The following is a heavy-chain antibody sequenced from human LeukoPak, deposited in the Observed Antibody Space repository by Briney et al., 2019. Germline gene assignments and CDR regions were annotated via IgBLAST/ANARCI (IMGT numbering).Heavy chain of an antibody. CDR3: ARDRDYVGGFDP. CDR1: GGSIRSYY. J-gene: IGHJ5*02. Sequence: PETLSLTCTVSGGSIRSYYWSWIRQPPGKGLEWIGYISYSGSTNYNPSLRSRVTISVDTSENHFSLKVTSVTAADTAVYYCARDRDYVGGFDPWGQGILVTVSS. V-gene: IGHV4-59*01. CDR2: ISYSGST. D-gene: IGHD2-21*01.